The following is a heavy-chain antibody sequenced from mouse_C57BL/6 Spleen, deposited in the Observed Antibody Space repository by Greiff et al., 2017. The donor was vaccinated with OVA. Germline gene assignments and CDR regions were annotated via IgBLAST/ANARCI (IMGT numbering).Heavy chain of an antibody. CDR1: GYTFTSYW. D-gene: IGHD1-1*01. CDR3: ARSSYYYGSSDRWYFDV. V-gene: IGHV1-69*01. Sequence: VQLQQPGAELVMPGASVKLSCKASGYTFTSYWLHWVKQRPGQGLEWIGEIDPSDSYTTYNQKLKGQTTLTVDKSSSTSYMQLSSLTSEDSAVYYCARSSYYYGSSDRWYFDVWGTGTTVTVSS. J-gene: IGHJ1*03. CDR2: IDPSDSYT.